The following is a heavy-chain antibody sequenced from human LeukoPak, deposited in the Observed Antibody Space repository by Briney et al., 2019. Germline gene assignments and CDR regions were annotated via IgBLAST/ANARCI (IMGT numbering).Heavy chain of an antibody. Sequence: SETLSLTCAVYGGSFSGYYWSWIRQPPGKGLEWIGEINHSGSTNYNPSLKSRVTISVDTSKNQFSLRLSSVTAADTAVYFCAKLGWFGEFGNWGQGTLVTVSS. D-gene: IGHD3-10*01. CDR1: GGSFSGYY. CDR3: AKLGWFGEFGN. CDR2: INHSGST. J-gene: IGHJ4*02. V-gene: IGHV4-34*01.